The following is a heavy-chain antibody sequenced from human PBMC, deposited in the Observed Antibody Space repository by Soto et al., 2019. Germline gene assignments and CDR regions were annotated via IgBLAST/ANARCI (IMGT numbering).Heavy chain of an antibody. V-gene: IGHV1-69*01. CDR2: IIPVLGIT. D-gene: IGHD1-20*01. J-gene: IGHJ1*01. CDR1: GGTFSGYA. CDR3: ARDPRSITGTTSSEDFQH. Sequence: QAQLMQSGAEVKKPGSSVKVSCKASGGTFSGYAISWVRQAPGQGLEWMGGIIPVLGITNYAQKFQGRITIDADESTGTGYMELRSLRSEDTAVYYCARDPRSITGTTSSEDFQHWGPGTLVSVSS.